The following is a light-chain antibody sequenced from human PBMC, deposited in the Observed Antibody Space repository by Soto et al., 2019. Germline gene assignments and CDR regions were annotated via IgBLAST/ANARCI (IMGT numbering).Light chain of an antibody. CDR3: LQHNSFPPT. CDR2: AAS. V-gene: IGKV1-17*03. CDR1: QDIANY. Sequence: DIQMTQSPSAISASVGDRFAMTCRASQDIANYLAWFQQKPGKVPQRLIYAASSLQSGVPSRFSGSGSGTEFTLTINSLQPEDFATYYCLQHNSFPPTFGQGTRLEIK. J-gene: IGKJ5*01.